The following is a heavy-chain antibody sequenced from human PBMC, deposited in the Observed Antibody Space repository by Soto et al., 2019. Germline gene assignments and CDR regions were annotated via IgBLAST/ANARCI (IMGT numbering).Heavy chain of an antibody. J-gene: IGHJ5*02. Sequence: AVYGGNFGDYGWSWIRQPQAKVLEWIGEINHSGSTNYNPSLKSRVTISVDTSKNQFSLKLSSVTAADTAVYYCARELRRPVRGVPGPGKYNWFDPWGQGTLVIVFS. V-gene: IGHV4-34*01. CDR2: INHSGST. D-gene: IGHD3-10*01. CDR3: ARELRRPVRGVPGPGKYNWFDP. CDR1: GGNFGDYG.